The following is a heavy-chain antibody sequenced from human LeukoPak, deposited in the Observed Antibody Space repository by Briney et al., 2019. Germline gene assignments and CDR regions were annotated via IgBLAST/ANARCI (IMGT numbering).Heavy chain of an antibody. CDR3: ARDEAEFGNRQWYFDL. CDR2: IYHSGTT. V-gene: IGHV4-38-2*02. D-gene: IGHD1-14*01. J-gene: IGHJ2*01. Sequence: SETLSLTCSVSGYSINNGYYWGWIRQSPGKGLEWIGCIYHSGTTYYNPSLESRVTISQDTSKNQFSLKLRSVTAADTAVYFCARDEAEFGNRQWYFDLWGRGTLVTVAS. CDR1: GYSINNGYY.